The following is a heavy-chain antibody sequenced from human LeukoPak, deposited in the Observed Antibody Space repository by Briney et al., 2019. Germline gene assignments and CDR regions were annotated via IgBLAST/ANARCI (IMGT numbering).Heavy chain of an antibody. D-gene: IGHD2-2*01. V-gene: IGHV3-64D*09. CDR2: ITSIGGTT. CDR1: GFTFSSYA. J-gene: IGHJ4*02. CDR3: VKTYGYCSSTSCYVFDY. Sequence: GGSLRLSCSPSGFTFSSYAMHCVRQAPGRGLEYVSAITSIGGTTYYADSVKGRYTISRDNSKNTLYLKMSSLRAEDTAVYYCVKTYGYCSSTSCYVFDYWGQGTLVTVSS.